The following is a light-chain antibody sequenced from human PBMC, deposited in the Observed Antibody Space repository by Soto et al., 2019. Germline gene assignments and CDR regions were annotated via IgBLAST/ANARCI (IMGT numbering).Light chain of an antibody. CDR3: QQRSNWPPLT. Sequence: EIVLTQSPATLSLSPGERATLSCRASQSVSSYLAWYQQKPGQAPRLLIYDASNRATGIPARFSGSGSGTAFPLTISRLEPEDFAVYYCQQRSNWPPLTFGGGNKVEIK. CDR1: QSVSSY. CDR2: DAS. J-gene: IGKJ4*01. V-gene: IGKV3-11*01.